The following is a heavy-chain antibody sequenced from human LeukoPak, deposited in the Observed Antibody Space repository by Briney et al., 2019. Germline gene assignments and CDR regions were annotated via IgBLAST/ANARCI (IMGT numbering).Heavy chain of an antibody. CDR2: VYYSGNT. D-gene: IGHD3-10*01. Sequence: SETLSLTCAVSGGSISRSGYSWSWIRQPPGKGLEWIGYVYYSGNTNYNPSLRSRVTISIDTSKNQFSLNLKSVTAADTAVYYCARGGYYGSGNDFRFDPWGQGTLVTVSS. CDR1: GGSISRSGYS. CDR3: ARGGYYGSGNDFRFDP. V-gene: IGHV4-61*08. J-gene: IGHJ5*02.